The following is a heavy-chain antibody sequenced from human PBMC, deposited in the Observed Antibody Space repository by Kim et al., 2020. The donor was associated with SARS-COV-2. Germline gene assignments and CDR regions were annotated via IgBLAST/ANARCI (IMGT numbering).Heavy chain of an antibody. CDR1: GGSFSGYY. J-gene: IGHJ4*01. Sequence: SETLSLTCAVYGGSFSGYYWSWIRQPPGKGLEWIGEINHSGSTNYNPSLKSRVTISVDTSKNQFSLKLSSVTAADTAVYYCARGRVGATTKRRNYFDYWG. CDR2: INHSGST. V-gene: IGHV4-34*01. D-gene: IGHD1-26*01. CDR3: ARGRVGATTKRRNYFDY.